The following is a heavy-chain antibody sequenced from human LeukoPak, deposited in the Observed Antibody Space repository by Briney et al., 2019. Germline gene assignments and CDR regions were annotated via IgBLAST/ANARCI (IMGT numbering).Heavy chain of an antibody. V-gene: IGHV3-30*02. CDR3: AKQKSRLVAYYFDY. J-gene: IGHJ4*02. Sequence: GGSLRLSCAASGFTFSSYGMHWVRQAPGKGLEWVAFIRYDGSNKYYADSVKGRFTISRDNSKNTLYLQMNSLRAEDTAVYYCAKQKSRLVAYYFDYWGQGTLVTVSS. D-gene: IGHD2-15*01. CDR2: IRYDGSNK. CDR1: GFTFSSYG.